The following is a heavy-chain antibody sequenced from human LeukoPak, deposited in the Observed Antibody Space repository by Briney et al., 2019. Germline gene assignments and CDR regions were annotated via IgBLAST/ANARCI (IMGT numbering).Heavy chain of an antibody. Sequence: GASVKVSCEASGYTFTNYYMHWVRQAPGQGLEWMGIINPSGGSTTYAQKFQGRVTMTRDTSTSTVYMELSSLRSEDTAVYYCARPHVGYDSSGYFDYWGQGTLVTVSS. D-gene: IGHD3-22*01. CDR1: GYTFTNYY. CDR3: ARPHVGYDSSGYFDY. V-gene: IGHV1-46*01. J-gene: IGHJ4*02. CDR2: INPSGGST.